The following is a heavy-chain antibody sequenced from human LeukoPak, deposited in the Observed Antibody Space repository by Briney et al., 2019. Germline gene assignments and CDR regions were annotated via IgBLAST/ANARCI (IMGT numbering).Heavy chain of an antibody. D-gene: IGHD2-15*01. CDR1: GFTFSSYW. Sequence: GGSLRLSCAASGFTFSSYWMSWVRQAPGKGLEWVASIKQDGSETNYVDSVKGRFTISRDNAKNSLYLQMNSLRAEDTALYYCAKDKLRRKYYFDYWGQGTLVTVSS. CDR2: IKQDGSET. V-gene: IGHV3-7*03. CDR3: AKDKLRRKYYFDY. J-gene: IGHJ4*02.